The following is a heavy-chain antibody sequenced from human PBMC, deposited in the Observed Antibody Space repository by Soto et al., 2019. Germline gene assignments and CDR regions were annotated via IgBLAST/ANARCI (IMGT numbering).Heavy chain of an antibody. CDR1: GFTFSSYS. V-gene: IGHV3-48*01. D-gene: IGHD2-15*01. CDR3: ARDQVAPSDY. J-gene: IGHJ4*02. CDR2: ISSSSSTI. Sequence: EVQLVESGGGLVQPGGSLRLSCEASGFTFSSYSMNWVRQAPGKGLEWVSYISSSSSTIYYADSVKGRFTISRDNAKNSLYLQMNSLRAEDTAVYYCARDQVAPSDYWGQGTLVTVSS.